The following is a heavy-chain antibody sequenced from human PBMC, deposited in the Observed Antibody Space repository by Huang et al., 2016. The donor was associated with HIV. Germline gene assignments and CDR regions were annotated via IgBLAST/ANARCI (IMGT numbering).Heavy chain of an antibody. CDR2: FFAGGGA. V-gene: IGHV4-4*07. J-gene: IGHJ4*01. Sequence: AGKKLEWIGHFFAGGGANYTPPLNNRVSISLDASKNHFSLVLLSVTAADTAVYYCARGASTTGWFESPGTYYFNYWGPGALVTVS. CDR3: ARGASTTGWFESPGTYYFNY. D-gene: IGHD6-19*01.